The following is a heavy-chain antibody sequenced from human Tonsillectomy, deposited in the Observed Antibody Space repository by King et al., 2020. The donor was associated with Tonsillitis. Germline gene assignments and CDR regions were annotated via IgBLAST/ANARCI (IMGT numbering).Heavy chain of an antibody. CDR2: ISYDGSNK. Sequence: AASGFTFSTYGMHWVRQAPGKGLQWVAVISYDGSNKYYADSVKGRFTISRDNSKNTLYLQMNSLRAEDTAVYYCAKDRGIQLWLQGFDYWGQGTLVTVSS. D-gene: IGHD5-18*01. V-gene: IGHV3-30*18. CDR1: GFTFSTYG. CDR3: AKDRGIQLWLQGFDY. J-gene: IGHJ4*02.